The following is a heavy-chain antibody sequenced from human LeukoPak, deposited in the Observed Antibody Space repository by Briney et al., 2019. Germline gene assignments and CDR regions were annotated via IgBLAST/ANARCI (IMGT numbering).Heavy chain of an antibody. V-gene: IGHV3-11*04. CDR1: GFAFSDYY. CDR3: ARVPPPQTFDY. CDR2: ISSSGSTI. Sequence: GGSLRLSCAASGFAFSDYYMSWIRQAPGKGLEWVSYISSSGSTIYYADSVKGRFTISRDNAKNSLYLQMNSLRAEDTAVYYCARVPPPQTFDYWGRGTLVTVSS. J-gene: IGHJ4*02.